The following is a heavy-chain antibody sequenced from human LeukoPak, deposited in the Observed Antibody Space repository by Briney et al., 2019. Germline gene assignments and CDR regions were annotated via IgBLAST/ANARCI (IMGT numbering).Heavy chain of an antibody. J-gene: IGHJ4*02. V-gene: IGHV6-1*01. CDR2: TYYRSKWYN. D-gene: IGHD5-12*01. Sequence: SQTLSLTCAISGDTVSSYSAAWSWIRQSPSRGLEWRVRTYYRSKWYNDYTVSVKTRITINPDTSKNQLSLQVNSVTPDDTAVYYCARSQGATIYGFDYWGQGTLVTVSS. CDR1: GDTVSSYSAA. CDR3: ARSQGATIYGFDY.